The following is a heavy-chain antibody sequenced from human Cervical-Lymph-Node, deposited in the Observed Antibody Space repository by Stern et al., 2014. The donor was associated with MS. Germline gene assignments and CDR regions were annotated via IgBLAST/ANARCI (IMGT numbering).Heavy chain of an antibody. J-gene: IGHJ4*02. CDR3: AKDSILASGSYYVGYFDY. CDR2: ISGSGGST. Sequence: VQLVESGGGLVQPGGSLRLSCAASGFTFSSYAMSWVRQAPGKGLEWVSAISGSGGSTYYADSVKGRFTISRDNSKNTLYLQMNSLRAEDTAVYYCAKDSILASGSYYVGYFDYWGQGTLVTVSS. CDR1: GFTFSSYA. D-gene: IGHD1-26*01. V-gene: IGHV3-23*04.